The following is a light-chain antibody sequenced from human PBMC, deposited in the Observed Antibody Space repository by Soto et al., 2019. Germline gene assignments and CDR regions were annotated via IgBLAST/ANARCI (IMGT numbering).Light chain of an antibody. V-gene: IGKV3-20*01. CDR1: QSVSRSY. CDR2: GAS. CDR3: QQYDSWT. Sequence: EIVLTQSPGTLSLSPGERATLSCRASQSVSRSYLAWYQQKPGQAPRLLIYGASTRATGVPERFSGSGSGTDFTLTISRLEPDDFAVYYCQQYDSWTFGQGTKVEIK. J-gene: IGKJ1*01.